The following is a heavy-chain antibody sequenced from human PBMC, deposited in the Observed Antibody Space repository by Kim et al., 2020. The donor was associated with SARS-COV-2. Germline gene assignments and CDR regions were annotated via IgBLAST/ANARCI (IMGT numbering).Heavy chain of an antibody. V-gene: IGHV3-66*01. CDR2: IYGGGTT. Sequence: GGSLRLSCVVSGFTVSNTYMSWVRQAPGRGLEWVSIIYGGGTTYYAASVKGRFTIARDDYKNTAYLQMNSLKAEDTAVYFCAREPSTYFDYWCQGTLAT. J-gene: IGHJ4*02. CDR1: GFTVSNTY. CDR3: AREPSTYFDY.